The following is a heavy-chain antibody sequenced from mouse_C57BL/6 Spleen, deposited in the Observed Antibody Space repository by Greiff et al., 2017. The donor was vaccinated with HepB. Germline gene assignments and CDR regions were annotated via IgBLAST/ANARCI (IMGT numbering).Heavy chain of an antibody. Sequence: QVQLQQPGAELVRPGSSVKLSCKASGYTFTSYWMDWVKQRPGQGLEWIGNIYPSDSETHYNQKFKDKATLTVDKSSSTAYMQLSSLTSEDSAVYYCARPLIYDGYYVWYFDVWGTGTTVTVSS. CDR1: GYTFTSYW. CDR2: IYPSDSET. CDR3: ARPLIYDGYYVWYFDV. J-gene: IGHJ1*03. D-gene: IGHD2-3*01. V-gene: IGHV1-61*01.